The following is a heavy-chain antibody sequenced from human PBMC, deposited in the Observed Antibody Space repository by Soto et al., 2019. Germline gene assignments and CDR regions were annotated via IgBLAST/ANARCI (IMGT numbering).Heavy chain of an antibody. Sequence: ASVKVSCKASGYTFTSYAMHWVRQAPGQRLEWMGWINAGNGNTKYSQKFQGRVTITRDTSASTAYMEPSSLRSEDTAVYYCARQPGYSSGWPPHYYYYGMDVWGQGTTVTVSS. CDR3: ARQPGYSSGWPPHYYYYGMDV. J-gene: IGHJ6*02. CDR2: INAGNGNT. D-gene: IGHD6-19*01. V-gene: IGHV1-3*01. CDR1: GYTFTSYA.